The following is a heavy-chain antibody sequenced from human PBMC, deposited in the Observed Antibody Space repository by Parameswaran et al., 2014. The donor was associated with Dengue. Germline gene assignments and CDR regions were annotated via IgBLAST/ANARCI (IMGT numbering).Heavy chain of an antibody. D-gene: IGHD2-21*02. J-gene: IGHJ6*02. CDR3: ARDSFQDVPDCGGDCYFPGMDV. V-gene: IGHV4-34*01. Sequence: WIRQPPGKGLEWIGEINHSGSTNYNPSLKSRVTISVDTSKNQFSLKLSSVTAADTALYYCARDSFQDVPDCGGDCYFPGMDVWGQGTTVTVSS. CDR2: INHSGST.